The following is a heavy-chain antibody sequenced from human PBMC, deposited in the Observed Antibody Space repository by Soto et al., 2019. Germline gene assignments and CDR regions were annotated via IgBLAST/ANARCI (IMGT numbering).Heavy chain of an antibody. Sequence: SVKVSCKASGFTFTSSAVQWVLQSRGQRLEWIGWIVVGSGNTNYAQKFQERVTITRDMSTSTAYMELSSLRSEDTAVYYCAAPRYSSGWFYYYGMDVWGQGTTVTV. CDR2: IVVGSGNT. CDR1: GFTFTSSA. D-gene: IGHD6-19*01. CDR3: AAPRYSSGWFYYYGMDV. J-gene: IGHJ6*02. V-gene: IGHV1-58*01.